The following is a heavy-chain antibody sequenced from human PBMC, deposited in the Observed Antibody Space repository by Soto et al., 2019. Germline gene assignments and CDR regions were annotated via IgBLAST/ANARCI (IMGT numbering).Heavy chain of an antibody. V-gene: IGHV1-3*01. CDR1: GYTFSSYS. CDR2: ISPGNGDT. Sequence: ASVKVSCKASGYTFSSYSIHWVRQAPGQSLEWMGWISPGNGDTQYSQKFQGRVTISRDRSATTTYMELSSLRSEDTAVYYCARNVAGAASPDFWGQGTLVTVSP. D-gene: IGHD6-6*01. J-gene: IGHJ4*02. CDR3: ARNVAGAASPDF.